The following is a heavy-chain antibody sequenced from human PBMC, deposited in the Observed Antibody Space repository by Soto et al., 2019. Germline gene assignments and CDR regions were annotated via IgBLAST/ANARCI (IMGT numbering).Heavy chain of an antibody. Sequence: QVQLVESGGGLVKPGGSLRLSCAASGFTFSAYYMSWIRQAPGKGLEWVSYITSSSSYTNYADSVKGRFTISRDNAKTSLYLQMNSMRAEDTAVYYCARDHHRYSGYDYVDYWCQGTLVTVSS. D-gene: IGHD5-12*01. CDR2: ITSSSSYT. CDR1: GFTFSAYY. CDR3: ARDHHRYSGYDYVDY. V-gene: IGHV3-11*05. J-gene: IGHJ4*02.